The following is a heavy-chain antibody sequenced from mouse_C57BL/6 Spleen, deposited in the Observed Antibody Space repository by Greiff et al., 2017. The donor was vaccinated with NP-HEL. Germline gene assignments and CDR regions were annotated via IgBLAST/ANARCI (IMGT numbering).Heavy chain of an antibody. CDR3: AREGGYEGYYFDY. J-gene: IGHJ2*01. CDR1: GYAFSSYW. D-gene: IGHD2-2*01. Sequence: QVQLQQSGAELVKPGASVKISCKASGYAFSSYWMNWVKQRPGKGLEWIGQIYPGDGDTNYNGKFKGKATLTADKSSSTAYMQLSSLTSEDSAVYFCAREGGYEGYYFDYWGQGTTLTVSS. CDR2: IYPGDGDT. V-gene: IGHV1-80*01.